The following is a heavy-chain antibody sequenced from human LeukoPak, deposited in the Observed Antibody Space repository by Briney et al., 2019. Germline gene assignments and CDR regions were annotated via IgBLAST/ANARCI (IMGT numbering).Heavy chain of an antibody. CDR2: TYYRSAWYN. V-gene: IGHV6-1*01. CDR1: GDSVSSNSVT. CDR3: ARRLTQYDCFDP. Sequence: SQTLSLTCAISGDSVSSNSVTWNWSRQSPSRGLEWLGRTYYRSAWYNDYAVSVRGRITVNPDTSKNQFSLHLNSVTPEDTAVYYCARRLTQYDCFDPWGQGILVTVSS. J-gene: IGHJ5*02. D-gene: IGHD2-2*01.